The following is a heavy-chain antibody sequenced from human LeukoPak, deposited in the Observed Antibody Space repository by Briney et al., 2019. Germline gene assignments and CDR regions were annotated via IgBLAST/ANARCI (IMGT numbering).Heavy chain of an antibody. CDR1: GFTFGGFA. CDR2: ISCNSGSI. Sequence: GGSLRLSCAASGFTFGGFAMAWVRQTPGKGLEWVSGISCNSGSIGYADSVKGRFTISRDNAKNSLYLQMNSLRAEDTAVYYCAKDHHSSSWYLGAFDIWGQGTMVTVSS. V-gene: IGHV3-9*01. D-gene: IGHD6-13*01. CDR3: AKDHHSSSWYLGAFDI. J-gene: IGHJ3*02.